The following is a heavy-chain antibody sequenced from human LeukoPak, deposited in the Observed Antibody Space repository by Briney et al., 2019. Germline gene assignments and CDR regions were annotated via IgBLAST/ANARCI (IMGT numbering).Heavy chain of an antibody. CDR1: GYTFTSYG. D-gene: IGHD3-22*01. CDR3: ARVHDSSGYSLPSGA. J-gene: IGHJ5*02. V-gene: IGHV1-18*01. CDR2: ISAYNGNT. Sequence: ASVKVPCKASGYTFTSYGISWVRQAPGQGLEWMGWISAYNGNTNYAQKLQGRVTMTTDTSTSTAYMELRSLRSDDTAVYYCARVHDSSGYSLPSGAWGQGTLVTVSS.